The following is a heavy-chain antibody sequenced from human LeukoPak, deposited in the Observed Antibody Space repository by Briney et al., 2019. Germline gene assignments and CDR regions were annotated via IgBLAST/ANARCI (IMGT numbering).Heavy chain of an antibody. CDR2: INHSGST. V-gene: IGHV4-34*01. J-gene: IGHJ4*02. CDR1: GGSFSGYY. CDR3: ARGWDCSSTSCYGLDY. Sequence: SETLSLTCAVYGGSFSGYYWNWIRQPPGKGLEWIGEINHSGSTNYNPSLKSRVTISVDTSKNQFSLKLSSVTAADTAVYYCARGWDCSSTSCYGLDYWGQGTLVTVSS. D-gene: IGHD2-2*01.